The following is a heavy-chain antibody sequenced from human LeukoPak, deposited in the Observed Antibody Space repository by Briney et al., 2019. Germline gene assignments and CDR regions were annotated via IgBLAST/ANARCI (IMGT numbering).Heavy chain of an antibody. CDR2: ISGSGGST. D-gene: IGHD3-22*01. J-gene: IGHJ4*02. Sequence: GGTLRLSCAASGFTFSSYGMSWVRQAPGKGLEWVSAISGSGGSTYYADSVKGRFTISRDNSKNTLYLQMNSLRAEDTAVYYCASENYYDSSGFDYWGQGTLVTVSS. CDR1: GFTFSSYG. CDR3: ASENYYDSSGFDY. V-gene: IGHV3-23*01.